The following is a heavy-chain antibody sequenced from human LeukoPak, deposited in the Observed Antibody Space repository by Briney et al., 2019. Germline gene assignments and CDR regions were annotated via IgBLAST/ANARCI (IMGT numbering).Heavy chain of an antibody. CDR2: ISGSGGST. V-gene: IGHV3-23*01. D-gene: IGHD5-12*01. Sequence: GGSLRLSCAASGFTFSSYAMSWVRQAPGKGLEWVSAISGSGGSTYYADSVKGRFTIPRDNSKNTLYLQMNSLRAEDTAVYYCAKDFIVATLNYYGMDVWGQGTTVTVSS. CDR1: GFTFSSYA. J-gene: IGHJ6*02. CDR3: AKDFIVATLNYYGMDV.